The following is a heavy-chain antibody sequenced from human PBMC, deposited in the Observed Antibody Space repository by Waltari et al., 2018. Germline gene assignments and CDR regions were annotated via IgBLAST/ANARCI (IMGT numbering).Heavy chain of an antibody. CDR3: ARGTDITMVRGVIIMSWFDP. V-gene: IGHV4-34*01. CDR2: INHSGST. J-gene: IGHJ5*02. D-gene: IGHD3-10*01. Sequence: QVQLQQWGAGLLKPSETLSLTCAVYGGSFSGYYWSWIRQPPGKGLEWIGEINHSGSTNYNPPLKSRVTISVDTPKNQFSLKLSSVTAADTAVYYCARGTDITMVRGVIIMSWFDPWGQGTLVTVSS. CDR1: GGSFSGYY.